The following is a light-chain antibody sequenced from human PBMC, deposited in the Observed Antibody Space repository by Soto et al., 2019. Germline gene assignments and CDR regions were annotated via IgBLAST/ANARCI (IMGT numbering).Light chain of an antibody. CDR3: QQYNDWRT. CDR1: QSVGSN. CDR2: GAS. J-gene: IGKJ1*01. Sequence: EIVMTQSPSTLSVSPGDRATLSCRASQSVGSNLDWYQQKPGQTPSLLIYGASTRATGIPARFSGSGSGTEFTLTISSLQSEDFAVYYCQQYNDWRTFGQGTKAEIK. V-gene: IGKV3-15*01.